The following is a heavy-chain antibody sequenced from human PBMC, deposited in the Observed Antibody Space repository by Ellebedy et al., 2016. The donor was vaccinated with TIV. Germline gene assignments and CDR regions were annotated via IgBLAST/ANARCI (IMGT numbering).Heavy chain of an antibody. CDR2: ISGSGLNT. CDR3: AKYDKLSYDFWTGCDS. J-gene: IGHJ4*02. D-gene: IGHD3-3*01. Sequence: GESLKISCTASGFTFSSYAMTWVRQTPGQGLEWVSSISGSGLNTYYAGSVKGRFTISRDNSRDSLFLQMNSLRADDTAVYYCAKYDKLSYDFWTGCDSWGQGTLVSVSS. V-gene: IGHV3-23*01. CDR1: GFTFSSYA.